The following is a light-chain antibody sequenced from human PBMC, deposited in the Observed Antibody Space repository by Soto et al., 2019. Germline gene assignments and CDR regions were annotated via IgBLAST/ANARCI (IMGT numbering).Light chain of an antibody. J-gene: IGKJ5*01. Sequence: AIQVTQSPSSLSASVGDRVTITCRASQAIRGALAWYQQKPGKAPKLLIYDVSTVQRGVPSTFSGRGSGTEFTLTIATLQPGDFATYYCQQFNSYPITFGQGTRLDI. CDR1: QAIRGA. V-gene: IGKV1-13*02. CDR3: QQFNSYPIT. CDR2: DVS.